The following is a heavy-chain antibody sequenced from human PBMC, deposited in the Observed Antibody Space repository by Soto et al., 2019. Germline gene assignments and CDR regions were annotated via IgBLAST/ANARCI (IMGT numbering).Heavy chain of an antibody. CDR3: ARDQGAAAGIQGYNWLDP. CDR2: IYYSGST. D-gene: IGHD6-13*01. J-gene: IGHJ5*02. Sequence: PSETLSLTCTVSGGSISSYYWSWIRQPPGKGLEWIGYIYYSGSTNYNPSLKSRVTISVDTSKNQFSLKLSSVTAADTAVYYCARDQGAAAGIQGYNWLDPWGQGTLVTVSS. CDR1: GGSISSYY. V-gene: IGHV4-59*01.